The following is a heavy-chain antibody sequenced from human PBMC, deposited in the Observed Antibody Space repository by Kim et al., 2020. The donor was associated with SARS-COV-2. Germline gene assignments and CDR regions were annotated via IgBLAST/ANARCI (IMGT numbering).Heavy chain of an antibody. V-gene: IGHV3-23*01. CDR3: AKDPVYYGSGSYSDY. CDR2: ISGSGGST. CDR1: GFTFSSYA. D-gene: IGHD3-10*01. J-gene: IGHJ4*02. Sequence: GGSLRLSCAASGFTFSSYAMSWVRQAPGKGLEWVSAISGSGGSTYYADSVKGRFTISRDNSKNTLYLQMNSLRAEDTAVYYCAKDPVYYGSGSYSDYWGQGTLVTVSS.